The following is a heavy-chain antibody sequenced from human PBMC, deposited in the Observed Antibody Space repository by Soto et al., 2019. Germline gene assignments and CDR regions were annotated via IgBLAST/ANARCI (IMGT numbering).Heavy chain of an antibody. CDR3: ASRNSGWYFDC. CDR2: ISGSGGST. V-gene: IGHV3-23*01. J-gene: IGHJ4*02. D-gene: IGHD6-19*01. Sequence: EVQLLESGGGLVQPGGSLRLSCAASGFTFSNYAMNWVRQAPGKGLEWVSVISGSGGSTYYADSVKGRFTISRDNSKNTLYLQMNSLRAEDTAVYYCASRNSGWYFDCWGQGTLVTVSS. CDR1: GFTFSNYA.